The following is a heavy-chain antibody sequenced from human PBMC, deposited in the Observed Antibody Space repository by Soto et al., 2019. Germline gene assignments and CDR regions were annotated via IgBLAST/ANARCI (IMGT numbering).Heavy chain of an antibody. CDR2: INPKNGGA. D-gene: IGHD1-20*01. CDR1: GYTFTGYY. Sequence: QVQLVQSGAEVKKPGASVKVSCRASGYTFTGYYMHWVRQAPGQGLEWMGWINPKNGGAKYGQKFQGRVTMTRDTSISSAYMELSILGYDDTAVYYCARVRITGHIDYYYGMDVWGQGTTVTVSS. J-gene: IGHJ6*02. V-gene: IGHV1-2*02. CDR3: ARVRITGHIDYYYGMDV.